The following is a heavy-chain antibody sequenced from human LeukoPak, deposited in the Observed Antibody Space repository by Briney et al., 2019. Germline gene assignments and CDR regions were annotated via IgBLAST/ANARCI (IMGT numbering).Heavy chain of an antibody. Sequence: PSETLSLTCTVSGGSISSANYYWSWIRQHPEKGLEWIGYIHYSGSTYYNPSLKSRLTISVDTFKNQFSLKLSSVTAADTAVYYCAKGRRVVVTATGGFDYWGQGTLVTVSS. D-gene: IGHD2-21*02. CDR2: IHYSGST. J-gene: IGHJ4*02. V-gene: IGHV4-31*03. CDR3: AKGRRVVVTATGGFDY. CDR1: GGSISSANYY.